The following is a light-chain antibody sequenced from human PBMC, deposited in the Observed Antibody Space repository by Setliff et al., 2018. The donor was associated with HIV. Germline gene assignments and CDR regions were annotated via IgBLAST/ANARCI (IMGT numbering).Light chain of an antibody. CDR1: SRDVGGGSNY. CDR2: DVS. J-gene: IGLJ1*01. CDR3: CSYAGSYTYV. Sequence: QSALAQPASVSGSPGQSITISCTGTSRDVGGGSNYVSWYQQHPGKAPKLMIYDVSKRPSGVPDRFPGSKSGNTASLTISGLQAEDEADYYCCSYAGSYTYVFGTGTKV. V-gene: IGLV2-11*01.